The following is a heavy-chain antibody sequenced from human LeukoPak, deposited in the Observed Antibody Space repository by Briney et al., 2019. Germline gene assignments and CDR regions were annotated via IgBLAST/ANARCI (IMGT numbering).Heavy chain of an antibody. D-gene: IGHD3-16*02. CDR2: IYFRGST. J-gene: IGHJ3*02. CDR3: ARIGLGELSFLPEEAFDI. CDR1: GGSISSGSDY. Sequence: SETLSLTCTVSGGSISSGSDYWSWIRQPAGKGLEWIGRIYFRGSTNYNPSLKSRVTISIDTSKNQFSLNVSSVTAADTAVYYCARIGLGELSFLPEEAFDIWGQGTMVTVSS. V-gene: IGHV4-61*02.